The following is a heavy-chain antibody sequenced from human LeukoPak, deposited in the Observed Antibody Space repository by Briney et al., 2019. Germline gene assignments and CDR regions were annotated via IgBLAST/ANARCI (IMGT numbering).Heavy chain of an antibody. J-gene: IGHJ4*02. CDR2: INHSGST. CDR3: ARGFSRLPPGGY. CDR1: NGSFSVYY. Sequence: PSETLSLTCAVYNGSFSVYYWNWIRQPPGKGPEWIGEINHSGSTNYNPSLKSRVTISIDTSKNQFSLRLSSVTVADTAVYYCARGFSRLPPGGYWGQGTLVTVSS. D-gene: IGHD6-13*01. V-gene: IGHV4-34*01.